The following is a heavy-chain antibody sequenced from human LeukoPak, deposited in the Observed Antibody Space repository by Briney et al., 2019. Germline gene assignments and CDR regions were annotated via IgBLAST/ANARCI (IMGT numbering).Heavy chain of an antibody. CDR2: ISSRGSYI. CDR1: GFTFSSYS. J-gene: IGHJ5*02. D-gene: IGHD3-9*01. V-gene: IGHV3-21*01. CDR3: ARDTIFST. Sequence: GGSLRLSCAASGFTFSSYSMNWVRQAAGEGLEWVSSISSRGSYIYYADSVKGRFTISRDNAKNSLYLQMNSLRAEDTAVYYCARDTIFSTWGQGTLVTVSS.